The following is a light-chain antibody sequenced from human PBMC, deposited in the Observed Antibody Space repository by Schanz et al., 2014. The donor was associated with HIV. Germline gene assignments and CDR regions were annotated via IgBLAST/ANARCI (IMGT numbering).Light chain of an antibody. Sequence: QSVLTQPPSVSGAPGQRVTISCAGSSSNIGAGYDVHWYQQFPGTAPRLLISTNTDRPSGVPDRFSGSKSGTSGSLAITGLQAEDEADYYCSSYATTKDLLFGGGTKVTVL. CDR1: SSNIGAGYD. CDR3: SSYATTKDLL. V-gene: IGLV1-40*01. J-gene: IGLJ2*01. CDR2: TNT.